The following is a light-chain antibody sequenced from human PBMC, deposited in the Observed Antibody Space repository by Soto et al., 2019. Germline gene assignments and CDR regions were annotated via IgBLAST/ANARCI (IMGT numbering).Light chain of an antibody. CDR1: QSLVNGAGNTY. Sequence: DVVLTQSPLSPTVTLGQPASISCRSSQSLVNGAGNTYLNWFHQRPGQSPRRLIYKVSNRDSGVPDRFSGSGSGTDFTLKISRVEAEDIGVYYCMQGTHWPPYTFGQGTKLEIK. V-gene: IGKV2-30*01. J-gene: IGKJ2*01. CDR3: MQGTHWPPYT. CDR2: KVS.